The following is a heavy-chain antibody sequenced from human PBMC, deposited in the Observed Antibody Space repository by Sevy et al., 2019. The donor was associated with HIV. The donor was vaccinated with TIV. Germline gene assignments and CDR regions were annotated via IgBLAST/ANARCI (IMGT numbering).Heavy chain of an antibody. V-gene: IGHV4-31*03. CDR1: GGSISSGGYY. J-gene: IGHJ1*01. CDR2: IYYSGST. Sequence: SETLSLTCTVSGGSISSGGYYWSWIRQHPGKGLEWIGYIYYSGSTYYHPSLKSRVTISVDTSKNQFSLKLSSVTAADTAVYYCARDDGYYGSGSSAGGFQHWGQGTLVTVSS. CDR3: ARDDGYYGSGSSAGGFQH. D-gene: IGHD3-10*01.